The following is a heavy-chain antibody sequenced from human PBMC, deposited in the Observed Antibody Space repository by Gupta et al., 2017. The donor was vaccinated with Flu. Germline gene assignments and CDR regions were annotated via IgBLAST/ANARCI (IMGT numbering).Heavy chain of an antibody. CDR1: GYSFATSW. V-gene: IGHV5-51*03. Sequence: EVRLVQSGAEVKKPGESLKISCEVSGYSFATSWIGWVRQVPGKGLEWVGIIWPRDSDIRYSPSFQGHVSISADNSISTAYLQWSSLKASDTAMYFCVRFQLGTHWYFDLWGRGTLVTVSS. D-gene: IGHD7-27*01. CDR2: IWPRDSDI. CDR3: VRFQLGTHWYFDL. J-gene: IGHJ2*01.